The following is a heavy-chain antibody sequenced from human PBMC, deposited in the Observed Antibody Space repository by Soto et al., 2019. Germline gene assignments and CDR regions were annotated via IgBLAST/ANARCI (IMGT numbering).Heavy chain of an antibody. Sequence: GASVKVSCKASGYTFTSYGISWVRQAPGQGLEWMGWISAYNGNTNYAQKLQGRVTMTTDTSTSTAYMELRSLRAEDTAVYYCARLGPQSSSWYKTDYWGQGTLVTVSS. CDR3: ARLGPQSSSWYKTDY. J-gene: IGHJ4*02. CDR1: GYTFTSYG. V-gene: IGHV1-18*01. CDR2: ISAYNGNT. D-gene: IGHD6-13*01.